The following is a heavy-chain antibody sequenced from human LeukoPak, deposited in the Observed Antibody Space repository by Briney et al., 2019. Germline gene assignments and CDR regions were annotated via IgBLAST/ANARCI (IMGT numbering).Heavy chain of an antibody. CDR2: ISGSGGST. D-gene: IGHD4-17*01. V-gene: IGHV3-21*01. Sequence: GSLRLSCAASGFTFSSYDMHWVRQAPGKGLEWVSAISGSGGSTYYADSVKGRFTISRDNAKNSLYLQMNSLRAEDTAVYYCARDLETTVTTFDAFDIWGQGTMVTVSS. CDR1: GFTFSSYD. J-gene: IGHJ3*02. CDR3: ARDLETTVTTFDAFDI.